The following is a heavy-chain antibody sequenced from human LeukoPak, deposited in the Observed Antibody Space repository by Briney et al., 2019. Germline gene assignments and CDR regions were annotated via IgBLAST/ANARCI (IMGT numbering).Heavy chain of an antibody. V-gene: IGHV3-33*01. CDR1: GFTFSSYA. CDR2: VWHDGSNR. Sequence: GRSLRLSCTAPGFTFSSYAIHWIRQAPGKGLEWVALVWHDGSNRYYADSVKGRFTITRDNSKNTVYLQMNSLRAEDTAVYYCARELFGSGSCPDYWGQGTLVTVSS. D-gene: IGHD3-10*01. J-gene: IGHJ4*02. CDR3: ARELFGSGSCPDY.